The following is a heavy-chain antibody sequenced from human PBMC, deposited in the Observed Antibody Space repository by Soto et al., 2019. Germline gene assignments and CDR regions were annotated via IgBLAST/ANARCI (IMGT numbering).Heavy chain of an antibody. CDR1: GFTFNIFA. V-gene: IGHV3-23*01. J-gene: IGHJ4*02. CDR2: IYDNGDIS. CDR3: ASRTSGWYFDY. Sequence: PGGSLRLSCAASGFTFNIFAMTWVRQAPGKGLEWVSTIYDNGDISQYADSVKGRFTTTRDNSKNMIFLQMTSLRVADTALYYCASRTSGWYFDYWGQGTLVTVSS. D-gene: IGHD6-19*01.